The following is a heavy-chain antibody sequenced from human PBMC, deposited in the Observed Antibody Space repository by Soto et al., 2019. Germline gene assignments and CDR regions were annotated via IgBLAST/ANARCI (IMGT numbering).Heavy chain of an antibody. D-gene: IGHD6-13*01. J-gene: IGHJ4*02. V-gene: IGHV1-69*13. CDR1: GGTFSDYA. CDR3: AIGTRSSWTCDF. Sequence: AASVKVSCKASGGTFSDYAISWVRQAPGHGLEWVGGIIPLTETPVYAQTVQGRLTITADEVTSAAYMELSSLRSDDTAVYFCAIGTRSSWTCDFWGQGTLVTVSS. CDR2: IIPLTETP.